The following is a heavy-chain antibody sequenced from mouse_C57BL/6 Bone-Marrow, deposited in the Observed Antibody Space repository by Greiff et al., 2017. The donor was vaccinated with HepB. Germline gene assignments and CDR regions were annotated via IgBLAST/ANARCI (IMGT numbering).Heavy chain of an antibody. CDR1: GFTFSSYG. CDR2: ISSGGSYT. D-gene: IGHD3-3*01. V-gene: IGHV5-6*01. CDR3: ARLVGQGY. J-gene: IGHJ2*01. Sequence: EVQLVESGGDLVKPGGSLKLSCAASGFTFSSYGMSWVRQTPDKRLEWVATISSGGSYTYYPDSVKGRFTISRDNAKNTLYLQMSSLKSEDTAMYYCARLVGQGYWGQGTTLTVSS.